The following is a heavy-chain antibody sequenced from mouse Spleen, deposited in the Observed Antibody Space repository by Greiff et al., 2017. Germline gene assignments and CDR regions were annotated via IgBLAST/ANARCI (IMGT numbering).Heavy chain of an antibody. V-gene: IGHV1-55*01. CDR2: IYPGRGIT. Sequence: QVQLQQPGAELVKPGASVKMSCKASGYTFTSYWINWVKQRPGQGLEWIGDIYPGRGITNYNEKFKGKATLTADKSSSTAYMQLSSLTSENSAVYFCARRDYDGGFAYWGQGTLVTVSA. D-gene: IGHD2-4*01. CDR3: ARRDYDGGFAY. CDR1: GYTFTSYW. J-gene: IGHJ3*01.